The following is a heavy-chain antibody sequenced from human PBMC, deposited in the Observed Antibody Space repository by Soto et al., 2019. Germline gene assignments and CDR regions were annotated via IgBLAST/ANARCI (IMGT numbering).Heavy chain of an antibody. J-gene: IGHJ6*02. Sequence: KVSCKASGYSFTSYWISWVRQMPGKGLEWMGRIDPSDSYTNYSPSFQGHVTISADKSISTAYLQWSSLKASDTAMYYCARLVNLSGYEVWYYYYGMDVWGQGTTVTVSS. D-gene: IGHD5-12*01. CDR3: ARLVNLSGYEVWYYYYGMDV. V-gene: IGHV5-10-1*01. CDR1: GYSFTSYW. CDR2: IDPSDSYT.